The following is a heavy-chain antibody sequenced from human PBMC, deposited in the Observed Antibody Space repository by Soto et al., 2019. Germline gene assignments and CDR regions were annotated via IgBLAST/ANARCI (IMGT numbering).Heavy chain of an antibody. CDR3: ATAYYDGSGYPLGGMDV. CDR2: IGTDGDT. V-gene: IGHV3-13*01. CDR1: GFTFSRYD. D-gene: IGHD3-22*01. J-gene: IGHJ6*02. Sequence: PGGSLRLSCAASGFTFSRYDLHWVRQTPGKGLEWVSSIGTDGDTYYLGSVKGRFTISREDDKNSVYLQMNNLSPGDTAVYYCATAYYDGSGYPLGGMDVWGQGTMVTVSS.